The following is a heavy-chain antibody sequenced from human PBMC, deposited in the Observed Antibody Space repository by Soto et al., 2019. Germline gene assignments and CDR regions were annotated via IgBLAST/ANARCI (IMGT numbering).Heavy chain of an antibody. CDR2: ISAYNGNT. V-gene: IGHV1-18*04. D-gene: IGHD3-3*01. Sequence: ASVKVSCKASGYTFTSYGISWVRQAPGPGLEWMGWISAYNGNTNYAQKLQGRVTMTTDTSTSTAYMELRSLRSDDTAVHYCARANYDFWSGYYNYYYYGMDVCGQRTTVTVSS. CDR1: GYTFTSYG. J-gene: IGHJ6*02. CDR3: ARANYDFWSGYYNYYYYGMDV.